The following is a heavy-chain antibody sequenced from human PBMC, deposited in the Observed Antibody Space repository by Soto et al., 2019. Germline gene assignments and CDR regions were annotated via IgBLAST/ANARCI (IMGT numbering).Heavy chain of an antibody. V-gene: IGHV3-23*01. CDR1: GFTFTNYA. J-gene: IGHJ4*02. D-gene: IGHD5-18*01. Sequence: EVQLLESGGGLVQPGGSLRLSCAASGFTFTNYAMSWVRQAPGKGLEWVSALSGSGSSTYYADSVKGRFTISRDTSKKTLFLQINSLRAEDTAVYYCAKDRGYIYGYRHWGQGTLVTVSS. CDR3: AKDRGYIYGYRH. CDR2: LSGSGSST.